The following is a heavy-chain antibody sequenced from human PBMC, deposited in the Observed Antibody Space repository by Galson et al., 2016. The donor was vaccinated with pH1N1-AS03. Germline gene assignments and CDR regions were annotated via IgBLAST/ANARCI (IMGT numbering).Heavy chain of an antibody. CDR2: IYYSGGT. CDR1: GGSISSYY. Sequence: ETLSLTCTVSGGSISSYYWTWIRQPPGKGLEWIGHIYYSGGTNYNPSLKSRVTISVDTSKNQFSLKPSSVTAADTAVYYCARFRSSWTFYYGLDVWGQGTTVTVSS. V-gene: IGHV4-59*01. CDR3: ARFRSSWTFYYGLDV. D-gene: IGHD6-13*01. J-gene: IGHJ6*02.